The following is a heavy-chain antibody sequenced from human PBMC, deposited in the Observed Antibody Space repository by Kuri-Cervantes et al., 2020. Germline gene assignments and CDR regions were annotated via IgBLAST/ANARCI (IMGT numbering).Heavy chain of an antibody. CDR2: INSGGSST. Sequence: GESLKISCAASGFTFSSYWMHWVRQAPGKGLVWVSRINSGGSSTSYADSVKGRFTISRDNAKNTPYLQMNSLRAEDTAVYYCARGTYYDILTGYSGFDYWGQGTLVTVSS. CDR1: GFTFSSYW. J-gene: IGHJ4*02. V-gene: IGHV3-74*01. D-gene: IGHD3-9*01. CDR3: ARGTYYDILTGYSGFDY.